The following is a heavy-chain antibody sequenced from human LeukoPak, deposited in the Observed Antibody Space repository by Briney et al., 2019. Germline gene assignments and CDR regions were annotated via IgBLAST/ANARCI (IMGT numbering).Heavy chain of an antibody. D-gene: IGHD1-26*01. CDR1: VLTFSSSW. CDR3: TRGSPLDY. V-gene: IGHV3-7*01. CDR2: IKEDASET. J-gene: IGHJ4*02. Sequence: GGSLRLSCAASVLTFSSSWMTWVRQAPGKGLEWVANIKEDASETNYVGSAMGRFAISRDNAKNTLYLQMNSLRVEDTAIYYCTRGSPLDYWGQGTQVTVSS.